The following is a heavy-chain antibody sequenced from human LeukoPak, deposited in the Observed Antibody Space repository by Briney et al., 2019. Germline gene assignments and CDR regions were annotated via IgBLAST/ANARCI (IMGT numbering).Heavy chain of an antibody. D-gene: IGHD3-9*01. J-gene: IGHJ4*02. V-gene: IGHV3-30*18. CDR1: GFTFSSYG. CDR3: AKDPAWRLRYFDLPGTIDY. CDR2: ISYDGSNK. Sequence: PGGSLRLSCAASGFTFSSYGMHWVRQAPGKGLEWVAVISYDGSNKYFVDSVKGRFTISRDNSKNTLYLQMSSLRPEDTAVYYCAKDPAWRLRYFDLPGTIDYWGQGTLVTVSS.